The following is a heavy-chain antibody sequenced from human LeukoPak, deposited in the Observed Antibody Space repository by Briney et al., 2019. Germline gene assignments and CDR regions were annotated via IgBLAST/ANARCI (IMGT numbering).Heavy chain of an antibody. CDR3: ARDLTLGYCSSTSCYTGVY. CDR2: INHSGST. J-gene: IGHJ4*02. CDR1: GGSFSGYY. Sequence: PSETLSLTCAVYGGSFSGYYWSWIRQPPGKGLEWIGEINHSGSTNYNPSLKSRVTISVDTSKNQFSLKLSSVTAADTAVYYCARDLTLGYCSSTSCYTGVYWGQGTLVTVSS. D-gene: IGHD2-2*02. V-gene: IGHV4-34*01.